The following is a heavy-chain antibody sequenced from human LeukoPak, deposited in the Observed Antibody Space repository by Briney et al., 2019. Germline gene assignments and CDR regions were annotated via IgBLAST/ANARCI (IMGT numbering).Heavy chain of an antibody. CDR2: IYTGDSDT. J-gene: IGHJ4*02. Sequence: GEFLKISCACSGYSITNYLLGLVRQIAGKGLGLGGIIYTGDSDTRYSPSFQGQVTISADKSISTAYLEWSSLKAADTAVYYCARSPREYGRTGDRSDFDYWGQGTLVTVST. V-gene: IGHV5-51*01. D-gene: IGHD4/OR15-4a*01. CDR3: ARSPREYGRTGDRSDFDY. CDR1: GYSITNYL.